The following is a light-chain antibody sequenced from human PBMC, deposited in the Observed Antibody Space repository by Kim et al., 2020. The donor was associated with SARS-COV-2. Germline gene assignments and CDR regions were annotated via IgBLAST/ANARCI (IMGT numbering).Light chain of an antibody. CDR1: SSNIGSNT. CDR2: ANN. V-gene: IGLV1-44*01. Sequence: ELTQPPSASGTPGQTVTISCSGSSSNIGSNTVNWYQQLPGTAPKLLMYANNQRPSGVPDRFSGSKSGTSASLAISGLQSEDEADYYCAAWGDSLNGPVFGGGTQLTVL. J-gene: IGLJ3*02. CDR3: AAWGDSLNGPV.